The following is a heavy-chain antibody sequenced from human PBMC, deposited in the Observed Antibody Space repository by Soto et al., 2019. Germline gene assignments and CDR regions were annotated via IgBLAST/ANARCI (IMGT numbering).Heavy chain of an antibody. CDR1: GGSVSSSSYS. Sequence: QLQVQESGPGLVKPSETLSLTCTVSGGSVSSSSYSWGWIRQSPGKGLEWIGPIYSSENTYYNPSPLSRVTISVYTSKNEFSLRPGSVTAEDTAVYYCARLNGYCISTNCHGYYGMDVWGQGTTVTVSS. J-gene: IGHJ6*02. D-gene: IGHD2-2*03. CDR2: IYSSENT. V-gene: IGHV4-39*01. CDR3: ARLNGYCISTNCHGYYGMDV.